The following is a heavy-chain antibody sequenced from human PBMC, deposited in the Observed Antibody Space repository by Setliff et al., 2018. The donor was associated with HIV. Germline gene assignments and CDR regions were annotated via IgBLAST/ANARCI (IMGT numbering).Heavy chain of an antibody. Sequence: LSLTCTVSGPSINIHYWSWIRQSPGKGFEWIGYIYSTGSTNYNPSLQSRVTISMAASRNQFSLKVTSVTAADTAVYYCAKGAGFYGDYTFDHWGQGRQVTVSS. D-gene: IGHD4-17*01. CDR2: IYSTGST. V-gene: IGHV4-59*11. J-gene: IGHJ4*02. CDR1: GPSINIHY. CDR3: AKGAGFYGDYTFDH.